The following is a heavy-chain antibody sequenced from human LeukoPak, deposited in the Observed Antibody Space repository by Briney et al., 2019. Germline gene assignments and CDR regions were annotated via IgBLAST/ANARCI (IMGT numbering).Heavy chain of an antibody. CDR1: GFTVSSNY. V-gene: IGHV3-66*01. CDR3: ARDISSGYYDAFDI. J-gene: IGHJ3*02. D-gene: IGHD3-22*01. Sequence: GGSLRLSCAASGFTVSSNYMSWVRQAPGKGLEWVSIIYSGGSTYYADSVKGRFTISRDNPKNTLYLQMNSLGAEDTAVYYCARDISSGYYDAFDIWGQGTMVTVSS. CDR2: IYSGGST.